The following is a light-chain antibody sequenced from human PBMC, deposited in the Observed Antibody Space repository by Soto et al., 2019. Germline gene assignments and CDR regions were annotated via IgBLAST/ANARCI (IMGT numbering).Light chain of an antibody. J-gene: IGKJ4*01. CDR3: QQRDNWSSVT. V-gene: IGKV3-11*01. CDR1: QSVRSF. CDR2: DAS. Sequence: EIVLTQSPANLSLSPGDRATLSCRASQSVRSFLAWYQQKPGQAPRLLIYDASNRATGIPARFSGSGSGTDFTLTISSLEPEAFAVYYCQQRDNWSSVTFGGGTKVEIK.